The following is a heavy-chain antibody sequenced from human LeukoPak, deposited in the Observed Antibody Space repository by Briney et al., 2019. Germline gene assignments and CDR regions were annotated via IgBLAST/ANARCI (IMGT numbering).Heavy chain of an antibody. CDR3: ARERGDSSGYYSPTPLRY. V-gene: IGHV1-69*13. D-gene: IGHD3-22*01. J-gene: IGHJ4*02. CDR1: GGTFSSYA. Sequence: GASVKVSCKASGGTFSSYAISWVRQAPGQGLEWMGGVIPIFGTANYAQKFQGRVTITADESTSTAYMELSSLRSEDTAVYYCARERGDSSGYYSPTPLRYWGQGTLVTVSS. CDR2: VIPIFGTA.